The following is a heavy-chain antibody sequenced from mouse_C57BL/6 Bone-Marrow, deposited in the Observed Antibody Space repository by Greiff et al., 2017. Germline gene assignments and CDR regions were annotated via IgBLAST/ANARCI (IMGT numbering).Heavy chain of an antibody. Sequence: VHVKQSGPELVKPGASVKISCKASGYSFTDYNMNWVKQSNGKSLEWIGVINPNYGTTSYNQKFKGKDTLTVDQSSSTAYMQLNSLTSEDSAVYYCAREMFYYYGSGYWYFDVWGTGTTVTVSS. D-gene: IGHD1-1*01. J-gene: IGHJ1*03. CDR2: INPNYGTT. CDR1: GYSFTDYN. V-gene: IGHV1-39*01. CDR3: AREMFYYYGSGYWYFDV.